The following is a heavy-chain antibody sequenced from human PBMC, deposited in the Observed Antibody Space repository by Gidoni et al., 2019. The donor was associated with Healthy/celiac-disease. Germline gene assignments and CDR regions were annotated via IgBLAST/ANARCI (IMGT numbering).Heavy chain of an antibody. CDR1: GFTFSSYA. CDR2: LSGSGSSK. Sequence: EVQLLESGGGLVQLGGSLRLSCAAPGFTFSSYAMIWLRQAPGKGLEGVSDLSGSGSSKYYADSVKGRFTISRYNSKNTLYLQMNSLRAEDTAVYYCAKDLGKYGSGSYYTDYWGQGTLVTVSS. J-gene: IGHJ4*02. D-gene: IGHD3-10*01. V-gene: IGHV3-23*01. CDR3: AKDLGKYGSGSYYTDY.